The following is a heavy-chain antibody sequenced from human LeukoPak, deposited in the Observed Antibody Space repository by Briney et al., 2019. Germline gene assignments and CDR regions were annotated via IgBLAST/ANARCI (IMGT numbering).Heavy chain of an antibody. CDR3: ARGPGFGELFYYYYGMDV. CDR1: GYTFTGYY. V-gene: IGHV1-2*02. CDR2: INPNSGGT. D-gene: IGHD3-10*01. Sequence: ASVKVSCKASGYTFTGYYMHWVRQAPGQGLEWMGWINPNSGGTNYAQKFQGRVTMTRDTSISTAYMELSRLRSDDTAVYYCARGPGFGELFYYYYGMDVWGQGTTVTVSS. J-gene: IGHJ6*02.